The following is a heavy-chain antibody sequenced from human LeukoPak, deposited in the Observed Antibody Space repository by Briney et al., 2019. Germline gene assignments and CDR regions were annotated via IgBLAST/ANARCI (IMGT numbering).Heavy chain of an antibody. Sequence: GGSLELSCAASGFTFSSRWMGWVRQALGKGLEWVANIRNDGLTQYYVDSVKGRFTISRDNAKDSLSLQMNSLRAEDTAVYFCARHGDYCFDLWGQGTLVTVSS. CDR2: IRNDGLTQ. CDR3: ARHGDYCFDL. J-gene: IGHJ4*02. CDR1: GFTFSSRW. D-gene: IGHD4-17*01. V-gene: IGHV3-7*01.